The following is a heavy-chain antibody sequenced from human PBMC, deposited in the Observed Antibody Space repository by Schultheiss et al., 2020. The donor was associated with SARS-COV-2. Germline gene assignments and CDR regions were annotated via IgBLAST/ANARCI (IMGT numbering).Heavy chain of an antibody. CDR3: ARLAPTISLYYYYGMDV. J-gene: IGHJ6*02. CDR2: IYYSGST. Sequence: GSLRLSCTVSGGSISSSSYYWSWIRQPPGKGLEWIGYIYYSGSTNYNPSLKSRVTISVDTSKNQFSLKLSSVTAADTAVYYCARLAPTISLYYYYGMDVWGQGTTVTVSS. CDR1: GGSISSSSYY. V-gene: IGHV4-61*05. D-gene: IGHD3-3*02.